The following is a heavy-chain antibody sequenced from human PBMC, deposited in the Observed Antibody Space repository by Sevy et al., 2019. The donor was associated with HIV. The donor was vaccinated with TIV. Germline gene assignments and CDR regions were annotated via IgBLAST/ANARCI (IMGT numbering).Heavy chain of an antibody. CDR3: AGARYDSSGSFDAFDI. CDR1: GFTFSSYA. D-gene: IGHD3-22*01. Sequence: GGSLRLSCTASGFTFSSYAMNWVRQAPGKGLEWVSTIFRRGDVTNYADSVKGPFTISRDNSRNTLYLQMNGLRAEDTAVYYWAGARYDSSGSFDAFDIWGQGTMVTVSS. J-gene: IGHJ3*02. V-gene: IGHV3-23*01. CDR2: IFRRGDVT.